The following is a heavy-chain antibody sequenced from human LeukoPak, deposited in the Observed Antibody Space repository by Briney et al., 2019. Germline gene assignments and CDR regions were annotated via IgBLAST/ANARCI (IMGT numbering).Heavy chain of an antibody. V-gene: IGHV3-23*01. CDR2: ISGSGGST. CDR3: AKDHSSGYYNLYFDY. CDR1: GFTFSSYG. D-gene: IGHD3-22*01. Sequence: QPGGTLRLSCAASGFTFSSYGMSWVRQAPGKGLEWVSAISGSGGSTYYADSVKGRFTISRDNSKNTLYLQMNSLRAEDTAVYYCAKDHSSGYYNLYFDYWGQGTLVTVSS. J-gene: IGHJ4*02.